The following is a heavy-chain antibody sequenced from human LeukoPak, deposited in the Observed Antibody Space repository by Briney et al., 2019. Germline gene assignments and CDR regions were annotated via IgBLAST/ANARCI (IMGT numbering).Heavy chain of an antibody. CDR1: GGTFISYA. V-gene: IGHV1-69*06. Sequence: ASVKVSCKASGGTFISYAISWVRQAPGQGLEWMGGIIPIFGTANYAQKFQGRVTITADKSTSTAYMELSSLRSEDTAVYYCAKDRLYVWGSYRHDAFDIWGQGTMVTVSS. J-gene: IGHJ3*02. D-gene: IGHD3-16*02. CDR3: AKDRLYVWGSYRHDAFDI. CDR2: IIPIFGTA.